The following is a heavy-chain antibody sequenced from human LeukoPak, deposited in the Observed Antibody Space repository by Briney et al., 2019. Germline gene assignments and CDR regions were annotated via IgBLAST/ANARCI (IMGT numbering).Heavy chain of an antibody. Sequence: PGGSLRLSCATSGFTFSSYAMSWVRKAPGKGLEWVSAISGSGGSTYYADSVKGRFTISRDNSKNTLYLQMNSLRAEDTAVYYCAKVSSYNQGWLDPIPHPFDYRGQGTLVTVSS. V-gene: IGHV3-23*01. CDR2: ISGSGGST. D-gene: IGHD1-14*01. CDR1: GFTFSSYA. J-gene: IGHJ4*02. CDR3: AKVSSYNQGWLDPIPHPFDY.